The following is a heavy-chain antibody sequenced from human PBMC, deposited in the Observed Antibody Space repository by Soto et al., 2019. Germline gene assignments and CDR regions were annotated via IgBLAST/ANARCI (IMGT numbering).Heavy chain of an antibody. Sequence: QVQLVESGGGVVQPGRSLRLSCAASGFTFSSYGMHWVRQAPGKGLEWVAVIWYDGSKKYYADSVKGRFTISRDNSKNTLYLQMNSLRAEDTAVYYCARDPPSVPARRMYYFDYWGQGTLVTVSS. D-gene: IGHD6-25*01. CDR2: IWYDGSKK. J-gene: IGHJ4*02. CDR3: ARDPPSVPARRMYYFDY. CDR1: GFTFSSYG. V-gene: IGHV3-33*01.